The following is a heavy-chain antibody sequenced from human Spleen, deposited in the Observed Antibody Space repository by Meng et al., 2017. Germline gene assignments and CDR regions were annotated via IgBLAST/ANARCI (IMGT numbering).Heavy chain of an antibody. CDR2: ISSSP. J-gene: IGHJ4*02. Sequence: ELQPLESGGGLVNPRWPLILSCAASGFTFSSYSMNWFRQAPGKGLEWVSSISSSPSYADSVKGRFTISRDNAKNSLYLQMNSLRAEDTAVYYCARGRVVVTGAPSDYWGKGTLVTVSS. D-gene: IGHD2-15*01. V-gene: IGHV3-21*01. CDR3: ARGRVVVTGAPSDY. CDR1: GFTFSSYS.